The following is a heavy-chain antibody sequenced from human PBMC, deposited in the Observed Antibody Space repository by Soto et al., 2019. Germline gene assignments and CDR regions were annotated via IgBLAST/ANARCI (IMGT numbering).Heavy chain of an antibody. CDR2: IIPISGTA. CDR1: GGTFSSYA. CDR3: ARSQGSSTSLEIYYYYYYGVDV. Sequence: QVQLVQSGAEVKKPGSSVKVSCKASGGTFSSYAISWVRQAPGQGLEWMGGIIPISGTANYAQKFQGRGTITADESTSTAYMELSSLRSEDTAVYYCARSQGSSTSLEIYYYYYYGVDVWGQGTTVTVSS. J-gene: IGHJ6*02. D-gene: IGHD2-2*01. V-gene: IGHV1-69*01.